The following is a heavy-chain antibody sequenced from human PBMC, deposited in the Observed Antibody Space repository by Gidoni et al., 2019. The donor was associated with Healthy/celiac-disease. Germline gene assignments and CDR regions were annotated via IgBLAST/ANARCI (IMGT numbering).Heavy chain of an antibody. V-gene: IGHV3-48*01. D-gene: IGHD1-26*01. Sequence: EVQLVESGGGLVQPGGSLRLSCAASGFTFSSYSMNWVRQAPGKGLEWVSYISSSSSTIYYADSVKGRFTISRDNAKNSLYLQMNSLRAEDTAVYYCARDGDSGSYNYWGQGTLVTVSS. CDR3: ARDGDSGSYNY. CDR1: GFTFSSYS. J-gene: IGHJ4*02. CDR2: ISSSSSTI.